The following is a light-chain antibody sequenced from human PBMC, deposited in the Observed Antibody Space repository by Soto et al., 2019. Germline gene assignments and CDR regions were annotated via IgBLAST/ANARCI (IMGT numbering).Light chain of an antibody. V-gene: IGKV3-15*01. CDR1: QSVRTN. Sequence: EVMMTQFPDTVSVTAGETVTLSCGASQSVRTNLAWYQQKPGLAPRVLIYDASTRATVIPARFSGSGSGTEFTLTISSLEPEDVAVYYCQQRSQWPPMTFGQGTRLEIK. J-gene: IGKJ5*01. CDR3: QQRSQWPPMT. CDR2: DAS.